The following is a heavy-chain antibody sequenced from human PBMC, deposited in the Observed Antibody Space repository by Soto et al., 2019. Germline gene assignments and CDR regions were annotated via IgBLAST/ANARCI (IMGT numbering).Heavy chain of an antibody. V-gene: IGHV3-23*01. CDR1: GFTFSSFG. D-gene: IGHD6-19*01. CDR3: AKGFGAYSSGWSFDY. J-gene: IGHJ4*02. Sequence: EVQLLEFGGGLVQPGGSLRLSCAASGFTFSSFGMTWVRQAPGKGLEWVASISNGAVSTYNADSVQGRFSISRDNSKNTLYLQMTTLRDDDSAVYYCAKGFGAYSSGWSFDYWGQGTLVTVSS. CDR2: ISNGAVST.